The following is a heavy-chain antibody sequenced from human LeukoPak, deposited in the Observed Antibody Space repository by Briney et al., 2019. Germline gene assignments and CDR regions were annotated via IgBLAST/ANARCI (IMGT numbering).Heavy chain of an antibody. V-gene: IGHV7-4-1*02. D-gene: IGHD3-10*01. CDR2: INTNTGNP. CDR3: ARARLWFGKLSHLDY. CDR1: GFTFTNYA. J-gene: IGHJ4*02. Sequence: GASAKVSCQASGFTFTNYAMNWVRQAPGQGLEWMGWINTNTGNPTYAQGFTGRFVFSLDTSVSTAYLQISSLKAEDTAVYYCARARLWFGKLSHLDYWGQGTLVTVSS.